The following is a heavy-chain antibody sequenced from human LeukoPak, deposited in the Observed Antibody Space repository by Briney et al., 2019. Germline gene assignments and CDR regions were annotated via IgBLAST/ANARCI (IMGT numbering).Heavy chain of an antibody. V-gene: IGHV1-24*01. Sequence: ASVKVSCKVSGYTLTELSMHWVRQAPGKGLEWMGGFDPEDGETIYAQKFQGRVTMTEDTSTDTAYMELSSLRSEDTAVYYCATERGHGSGSYYVDQPRGQGTLVTVSS. CDR1: GYTLTELS. D-gene: IGHD3-10*01. CDR3: ATERGHGSGSYYVDQP. J-gene: IGHJ5*02. CDR2: FDPEDGET.